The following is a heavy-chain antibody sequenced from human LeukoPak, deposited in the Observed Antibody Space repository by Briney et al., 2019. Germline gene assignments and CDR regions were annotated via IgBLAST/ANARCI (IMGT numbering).Heavy chain of an antibody. CDR2: ISYDGSNK. V-gene: IGHV3-30*04. J-gene: IGHJ4*02. CDR3: AKDRYDFWSGYSDPPLDY. Sequence: GGSLRLSCAASGFTFSSYAMHWVRQAPGKGLEWAAVISYDGSNKYYADSVKGRFTISRDNSKNTLYLQMNSLRAEDTAVYYCAKDRYDFWSGYSDPPLDYWGQGTLVTVSS. D-gene: IGHD3-3*01. CDR1: GFTFSSYA.